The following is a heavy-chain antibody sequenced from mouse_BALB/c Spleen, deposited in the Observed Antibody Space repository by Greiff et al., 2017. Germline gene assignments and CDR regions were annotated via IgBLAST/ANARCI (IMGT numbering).Heavy chain of an antibody. D-gene: IGHD2-1*01. CDR1: GFTFNTYA. V-gene: IGHV10-1*02. CDR3: VGDGNLFAY. J-gene: IGHJ3*01. Sequence: EVQGVESGGGLVQPKGSLKLSCAASGFTFNTYAMNWVRQAPGKGLEWVARIRSKSNNYATYYADSVKDRFTISRDDSQSMLYLQMNNLKTEDTAMYYCVGDGNLFAYWGQGTLVTVSA. CDR2: IRSKSNNYAT.